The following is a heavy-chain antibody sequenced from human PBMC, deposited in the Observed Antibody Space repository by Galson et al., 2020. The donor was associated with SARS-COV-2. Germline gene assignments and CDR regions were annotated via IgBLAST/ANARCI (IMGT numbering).Heavy chain of an antibody. D-gene: IGHD6-19*01. V-gene: IGHV4-61*01. Sequence: SETLSLTCTVSGGSVSSGSYYWSWIRQPPGKGLEWIGYIYYSGSTNYNPSLKSRVTISVDTSKNQFSLKLSSVTAADTAVYCCARGGVAVAGTGYFDYWGQGTLVTVSS. CDR3: ARGGVAVAGTGYFDY. CDR1: GGSVSSGSYY. CDR2: IYYSGST. J-gene: IGHJ4*02.